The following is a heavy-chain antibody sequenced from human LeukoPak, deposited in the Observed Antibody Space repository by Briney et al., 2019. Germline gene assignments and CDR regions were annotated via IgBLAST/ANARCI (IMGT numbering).Heavy chain of an antibody. CDR1: GGTFSSYA. J-gene: IGHJ4*02. CDR2: IIPIFGTA. CDR3: AEMGYDSSGYYYGDY. D-gene: IGHD3-22*01. V-gene: IGHV1-69*13. Sequence: SVNVSCKASGGTFSSYAISWVRQAPGQGLEWMGGIIPIFGTANYAQKFQGRVTITADESTSTAYMELSSLRSEDTAVYYCAEMGYDSSGYYYGDYWGQGTLVTVSS.